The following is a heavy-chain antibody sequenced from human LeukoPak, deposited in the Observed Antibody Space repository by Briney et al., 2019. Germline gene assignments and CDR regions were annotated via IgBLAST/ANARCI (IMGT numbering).Heavy chain of an antibody. D-gene: IGHD6-6*01. J-gene: IGHJ3*02. V-gene: IGHV3-23*01. CDR2: ISGSGGST. CDR3: AKSPEQLVDAFDI. CDR1: GFTVSSNY. Sequence: GGSLRLSCAASGFTVSSNYVSWVRQAPGKGLEWVSAISGSGGSTYYADSVKGRFTISRDNSKNTLYLQMNSLRAEDTAVYYCAKSPEQLVDAFDIWGQGTMVTVSS.